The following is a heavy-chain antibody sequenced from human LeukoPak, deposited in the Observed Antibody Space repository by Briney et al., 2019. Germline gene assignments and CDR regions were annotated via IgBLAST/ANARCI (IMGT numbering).Heavy chain of an antibody. V-gene: IGHV3-23*01. CDR3: AKGAQYDFWSGYTIEYFDV. CDR1: GFSFTNYG. CDR2: ISASGSST. D-gene: IGHD3-3*01. Sequence: PAGSLRLSCAASGFSFTNYGMSWVRQAPAKGLEWVSFISASGSSTHYADSVKGRFTISRDNSKNTVHLQINSLRAEDTATYYCAKGAQYDFWSGYTIEYFDVWGQGTLVSVSS. J-gene: IGHJ4*02.